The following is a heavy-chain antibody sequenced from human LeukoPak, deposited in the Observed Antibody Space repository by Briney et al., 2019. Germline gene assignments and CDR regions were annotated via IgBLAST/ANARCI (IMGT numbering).Heavy chain of an antibody. Sequence: GESLKIPCNGSGYSFTSYWIGWVRQMPGKGLEWRGIIYPGDSDTRYSPSFQGQVTISADKSISTAYLQWSSLKASATAMYYCARRGLDYGGNSYNYWGHGTLVTVSS. J-gene: IGHJ4*01. V-gene: IGHV5-51*01. CDR3: ARRGLDYGGNSYNY. CDR2: IYPGDSDT. D-gene: IGHD4-23*01. CDR1: GYSFTSYW.